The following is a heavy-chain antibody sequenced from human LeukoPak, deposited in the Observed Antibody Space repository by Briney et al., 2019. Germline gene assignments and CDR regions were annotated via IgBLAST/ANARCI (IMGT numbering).Heavy chain of an antibody. Sequence: PGESLRLSWAASGFTFSSYEMNWVRQAPGKGLEWVAFIRYDGSNKYYADSVKGRFTIARDNSKHTLYLQMNSLGAEDTAVYYCAKGGYDILTGYVDYWGQGTLVTVSS. CDR2: IRYDGSNK. V-gene: IGHV3-30*02. CDR3: AKGGYDILTGYVDY. CDR1: GFTFSSYE. J-gene: IGHJ4*02. D-gene: IGHD3-9*01.